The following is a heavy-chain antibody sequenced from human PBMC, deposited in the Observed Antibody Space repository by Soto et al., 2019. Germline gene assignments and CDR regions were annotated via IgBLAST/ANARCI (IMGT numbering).Heavy chain of an antibody. J-gene: IGHJ4*02. Sequence: GGSLRLSCAASGFTFSSYSMNWVRQAPGKGLEWVSSISSSSSYIYYADSVKGRFTISRDNAKNSLYLQMNSLRAEDTAVYYCARDGGGSGSYYYFDYWGKGPLVTVSS. CDR2: ISSSSSYI. D-gene: IGHD3-10*01. CDR3: ARDGGGSGSYYYFDY. CDR1: GFTFSSYS. V-gene: IGHV3-21*01.